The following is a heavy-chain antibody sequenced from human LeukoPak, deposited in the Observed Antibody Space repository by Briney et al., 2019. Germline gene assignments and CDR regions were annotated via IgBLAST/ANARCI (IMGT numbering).Heavy chain of an antibody. CDR3: ARDRRYYDSSAYIRGFDY. CDR1: GGSISSSNW. D-gene: IGHD3-22*01. V-gene: IGHV4-4*02. J-gene: IGHJ4*02. CDR2: IYHSGST. Sequence: SETLSLTCAVSGGSISSSNWWSWVRQPPGKGLEWIGEIYHSGSTNYSPSLKSRVTISVDKSKNQFSLNLSSVTAADTAVYYCARDRRYYDSSAYIRGFDYWGWGKLVTVSS.